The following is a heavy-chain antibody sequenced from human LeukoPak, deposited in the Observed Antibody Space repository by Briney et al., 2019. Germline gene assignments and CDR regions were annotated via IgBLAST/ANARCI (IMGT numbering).Heavy chain of an antibody. D-gene: IGHD3-9*01. CDR1: GGSISGHY. CDR2: VYYSGRT. J-gene: IGHJ4*02. V-gene: IGHV4-59*11. CDR3: ARGDILTGYSY. Sequence: SETLSLTCTVSGGSISGHYWSWIRQPPGKGLEWIGYVYYSGRTYYNPSLKSRVTISVDTSKKQFSLRLSSVTAADTAVYYCARGDILTGYSYWGQGTLGTVSS.